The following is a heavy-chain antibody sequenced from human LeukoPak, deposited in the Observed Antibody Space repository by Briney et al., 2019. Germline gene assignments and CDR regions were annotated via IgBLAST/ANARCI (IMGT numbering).Heavy chain of an antibody. V-gene: IGHV3-23*01. CDR3: AKDLGVAGTFNY. Sequence: GGSLRPSCAASGFTFSSYAMSWVRQAPGKGLEWVSAISGSGGSTYYADSVKGRFTISRDNSKNTLYLQMNSLRAEDTAVYYCAKDLGVAGTFNYWGQGTLVTVSS. CDR2: ISGSGGST. D-gene: IGHD6-19*01. J-gene: IGHJ4*02. CDR1: GFTFSSYA.